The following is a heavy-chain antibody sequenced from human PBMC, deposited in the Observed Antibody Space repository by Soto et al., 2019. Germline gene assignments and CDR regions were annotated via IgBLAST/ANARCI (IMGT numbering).Heavy chain of an antibody. CDR3: ARASYYDFWSGFDYGMDV. CDR1: GFTFSDYY. Sequence: PGGSLRLSCAASGFTFSDYYMSWIRRGPGKGLEWVSYISSSGSTIYYADSVKGRFTISRDNAKNSLYLQMNSLRAEDTAVYYCARASYYDFWSGFDYGMDVWGQGTTVTVSS. V-gene: IGHV3-11*01. CDR2: ISSSGSTI. J-gene: IGHJ6*02. D-gene: IGHD3-3*01.